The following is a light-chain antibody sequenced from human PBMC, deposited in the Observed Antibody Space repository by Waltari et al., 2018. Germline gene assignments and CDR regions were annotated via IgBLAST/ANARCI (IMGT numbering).Light chain of an antibody. CDR3: QKYDGLPAT. CDR1: QSVSRF. Sequence: EIVLTQSPGTPSLSPAERGTLSCRASQSVSRFLAWYQQKPDQAPRLLIYGASTRATGMPDMFSGGGSGTDFSLTVGRLEPEDFAVYYGQKYDGLPATFGQGTKVEIK. CDR2: GAS. J-gene: IGKJ1*01. V-gene: IGKV3-20*01.